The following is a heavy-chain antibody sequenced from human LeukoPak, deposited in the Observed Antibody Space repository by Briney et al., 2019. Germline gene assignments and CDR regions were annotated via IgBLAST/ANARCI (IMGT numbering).Heavy chain of an antibody. Sequence: GGSLRLSCAASGFSISSYAMSWVRQAPGKGLEWVSGISCSGGSTDNAGSVKGRFSISRDNSRNTVYLQMSNLRAEDTALYYCAKHPVDYVDYGGSYYFDYWGQGTLVTVSS. CDR1: GFSISSYA. J-gene: IGHJ4*02. CDR3: AKHPVDYVDYGGSYYFDY. V-gene: IGHV3-23*01. D-gene: IGHD4/OR15-4a*01. CDR2: ISCSGGST.